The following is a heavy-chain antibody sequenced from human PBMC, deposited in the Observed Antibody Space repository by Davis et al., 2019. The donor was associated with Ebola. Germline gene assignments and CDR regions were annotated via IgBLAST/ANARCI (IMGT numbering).Heavy chain of an antibody. CDR2: INPKSGDT. J-gene: IGHJ6*02. D-gene: IGHD1-1*01. CDR3: ARDGRMPRMLYGMDV. V-gene: IGHV1-2*06. CDR1: GYTFIAHY. Sequence: AASVKVSCKASGYTFIAHYVHWVRQAPGQGLEWMGRINPKSGDTRYAQKFQGRVIMTTDRSTSTAHLELRSLRSDDTAVYYCARDGRMPRMLYGMDVWGQGTTVTVSS.